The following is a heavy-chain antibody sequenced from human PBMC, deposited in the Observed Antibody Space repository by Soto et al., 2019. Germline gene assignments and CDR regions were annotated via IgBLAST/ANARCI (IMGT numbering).Heavy chain of an antibody. Sequence: ELQLMESGGGLVKPGGSLRLCCAASGLTLSNYSMNWVRQAPGKGLEWVSSISNRSSYKFYADSVKGRFTISRDNAQNSLHLQMNNLRAEDTAVYYCAIFSDQLLSGDYDHWGQGTLVTVSP. V-gene: IGHV3-21*01. J-gene: IGHJ4*02. CDR3: AIFSDQLLSGDYDH. CDR2: ISNRSSYK. CDR1: GLTLSNYS. D-gene: IGHD2-2*01.